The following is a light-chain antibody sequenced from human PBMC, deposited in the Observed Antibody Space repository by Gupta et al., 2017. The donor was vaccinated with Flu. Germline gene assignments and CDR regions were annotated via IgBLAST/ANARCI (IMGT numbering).Light chain of an antibody. CDR1: ALPKQY. CDR2: EDS. V-gene: IGLV3-25*03. CDR3: QSADSSGTYPVV. Sequence: GDALPKQYAYWYQQKPGQAPVLVIYEDSERPSGIPERFSGSSSGTTVTLTISGVQAEDEADYYCQSADSSGTYPVVFGGGTKLTVL. J-gene: IGLJ2*01.